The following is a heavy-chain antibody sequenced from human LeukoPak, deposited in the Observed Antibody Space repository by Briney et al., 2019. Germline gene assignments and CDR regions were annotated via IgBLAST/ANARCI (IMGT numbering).Heavy chain of an antibody. J-gene: IGHJ1*01. CDR1: GGTISSYY. V-gene: IGHV4-59*01. Sequence: SETLSLTCAVSGGTISSYYWSWIRQPPGKGLEWIGYIYYSGSTNYNPSLKSRVPIIVDTSKNQFSLKLSSVTAADTAVYYCAGELLWFGEPLQHWGQGTLVTVSS. D-gene: IGHD3-10*01. CDR3: AGELLWFGEPLQH. CDR2: IYYSGST.